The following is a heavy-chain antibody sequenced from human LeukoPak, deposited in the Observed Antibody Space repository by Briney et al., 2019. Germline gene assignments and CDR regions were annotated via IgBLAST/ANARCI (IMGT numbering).Heavy chain of an antibody. CDR3: ARRVAVRPKYYFDF. D-gene: IGHD6-6*01. V-gene: IGHV4-59*08. Sequence: SETLSLTCTVSGGSISSYYWTWIRQPPGKGLEWIGYIYNSGNTNYNPSLKSRVTISLDTPKNQFTLKLTSVTATDTAVYYCARRVAVRPKYYFDFWGQGTLVTVSS. J-gene: IGHJ4*02. CDR2: IYNSGNT. CDR1: GGSISSYY.